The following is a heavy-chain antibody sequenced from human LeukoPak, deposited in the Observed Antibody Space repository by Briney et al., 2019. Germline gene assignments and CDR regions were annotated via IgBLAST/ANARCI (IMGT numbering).Heavy chain of an antibody. D-gene: IGHD6-6*01. CDR3: ARGPSSSSTGWFDP. CDR1: GGSFSGYY. CDR2: INHSGST. J-gene: IGHJ5*02. Sequence: PSETLSLTCAVYGGSFSGYYWSWIRQPPGKGLEWIGEINHSGSTNYNPSLKSRVTISVDTSKNQFSLKLSSVTAADTAVYYCARGPSSSSTGWFDPWGQGTLVTVSS. V-gene: IGHV4-34*01.